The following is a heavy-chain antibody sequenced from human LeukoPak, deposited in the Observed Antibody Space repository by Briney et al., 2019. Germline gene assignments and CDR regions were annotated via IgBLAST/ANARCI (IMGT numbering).Heavy chain of an antibody. CDR2: VSSDGINK. V-gene: IGHV3-30-3*01. CDR3: AREKDYGDYIDF. J-gene: IGHJ4*02. CDR1: GCTFNEYA. Sequence: GRSLSLSCAASGCTFNEYAIHWVRQAPGKGLEWVAVVSSDGINKYYADSVKGRFTISRDNSKNTLYLQMNSLRPEDTAVYYCAREKDYGDYIDFWGQGTLVTVSS. D-gene: IGHD4-17*01.